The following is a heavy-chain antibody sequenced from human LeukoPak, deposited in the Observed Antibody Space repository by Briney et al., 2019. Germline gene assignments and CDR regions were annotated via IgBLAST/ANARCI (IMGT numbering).Heavy chain of an antibody. Sequence: SVNVSCKASGGTFSSYAISWVRHATGQGLEWMGRIIPILGIANYAQKFQGRVTITADKSTSTAYMELSSLRSEDTAVYYCARDFSWTGDYYYYGMDVWGQGTTVTVSS. CDR2: IIPILGIA. D-gene: IGHD3/OR15-3a*01. CDR1: GGTFSSYA. V-gene: IGHV1-69*04. CDR3: ARDFSWTGDYYYYGMDV. J-gene: IGHJ6*02.